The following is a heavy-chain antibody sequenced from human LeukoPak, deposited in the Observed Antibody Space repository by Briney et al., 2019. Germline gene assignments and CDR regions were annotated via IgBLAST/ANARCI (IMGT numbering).Heavy chain of an antibody. CDR1: GYTFTSHD. CDR3: ARGPMGVPAAIDYYYYMDV. V-gene: IGHV1-8*03. D-gene: IGHD2-2*02. Sequence: ASVKVSYKASGYTFTSHDINWVRQATGQGLEWMGWMNPNSGNTGYAQKFQGRVTITRNTSISTAYMELSSLRSEDTAVYYCARGPMGVPAAIDYYYYMDVWGKGTTVTVSS. J-gene: IGHJ6*03. CDR2: MNPNSGNT.